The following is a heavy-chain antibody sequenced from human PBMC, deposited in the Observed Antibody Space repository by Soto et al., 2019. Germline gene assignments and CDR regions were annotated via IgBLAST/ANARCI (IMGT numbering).Heavy chain of an antibody. CDR1: GGSISSSSYY. D-gene: IGHD3-9*01. V-gene: IGHV4-39*01. Sequence: PSETLSLTCTACGGSISSSSYYWGWIRQPPGKGLEWIGSIYYSGSTYYNPSLKSRVTISVDTSKNQFSLKLSSVTAADTAVYYCARHTHRYYDILTGYYHDWFDPWGQGTLVTVSS. CDR3: ARHTHRYYDILTGYYHDWFDP. J-gene: IGHJ5*02. CDR2: IYYSGST.